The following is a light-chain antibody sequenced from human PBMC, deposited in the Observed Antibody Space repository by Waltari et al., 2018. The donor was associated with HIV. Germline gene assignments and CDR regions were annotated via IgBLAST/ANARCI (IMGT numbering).Light chain of an antibody. CDR2: QDG. V-gene: IGLV3-1*01. J-gene: IGLJ1*01. CDR3: QAWDSGTGV. Sequence: SYELTQPPSVSVSPGQAATITCSGDKLDDKYVCWYQQKPGRSPVLFIYQDGKRRSGLPDRFAGSNSGHPATLTIGRTQTMDEADYYCQAWDSGTGVFGTGTTVTVL. CDR1: KLDDKY.